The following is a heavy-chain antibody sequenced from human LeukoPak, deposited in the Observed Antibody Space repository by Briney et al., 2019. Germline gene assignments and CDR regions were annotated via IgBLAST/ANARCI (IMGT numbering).Heavy chain of an antibody. Sequence: GGSLRLSCAASGFTFSSYGMHWVRQAPGKGLEWVAFIRYDGSNKYYADSVKGRFTISRDNSKNTLYLQMNSLRAEDTAVYYCAKFGGYCTNGVCSRACYFDYWGQGTLVTVSS. D-gene: IGHD2-8*01. CDR3: AKFGGYCTNGVCSRACYFDY. J-gene: IGHJ4*02. CDR1: GFTFSSYG. V-gene: IGHV3-30*02. CDR2: IRYDGSNK.